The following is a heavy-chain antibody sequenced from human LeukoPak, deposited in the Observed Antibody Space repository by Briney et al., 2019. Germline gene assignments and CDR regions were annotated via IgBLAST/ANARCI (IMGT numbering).Heavy chain of an antibody. D-gene: IGHD5-18*01. V-gene: IGHV3-13*01. CDR1: GFTLGSHD. CDR3: VREARGYHYTYFNY. CDR2: VSSGFHA. Sequence: ASVKVSCTASGFTLGSHDMHWVRQMPGQGLEWVAAVSSGFHAFFADSVQGRFTVSREDARNSLYLQMNSLRAGDTAVYYCVREARGYHYTYFNYWGQGTLVTVSS. J-gene: IGHJ4*02.